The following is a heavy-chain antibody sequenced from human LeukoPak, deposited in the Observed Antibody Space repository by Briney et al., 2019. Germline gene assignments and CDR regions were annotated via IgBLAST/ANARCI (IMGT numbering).Heavy chain of an antibody. D-gene: IGHD6-6*01. Sequence: SGPTLVKPTQTLTLTCTFSGFSLSTSEMGVSWIRQPPGKALEWLALIFWTDEKHYSPSLKSRLTITKGTSKNQVVLTMTNMDPVDTATYYCAHRHIADRPFDPWGQGTLVTVSS. CDR1: GFSLSTSEMG. V-gene: IGHV2-5*01. J-gene: IGHJ5*02. CDR3: AHRHIADRPFDP. CDR2: IFWTDEK.